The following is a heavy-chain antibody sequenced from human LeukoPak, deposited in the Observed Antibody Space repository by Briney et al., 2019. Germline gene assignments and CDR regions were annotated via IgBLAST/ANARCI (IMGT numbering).Heavy chain of an antibody. CDR3: ARYNWNYYFDY. D-gene: IGHD1-7*01. CDR1: GFTFSNYW. J-gene: IGHJ4*02. V-gene: IGHV3-7*03. Sequence: GGSLRLSCVFSGFTFSNYWMSWVRQAPGKGLEWVANIKQDESEKHYVDSVKGRFTISRDNAKNSLYLQMNSLRAEDTAVYYCARYNWNYYFDYWGQGTLVTVSS. CDR2: IKQDESEK.